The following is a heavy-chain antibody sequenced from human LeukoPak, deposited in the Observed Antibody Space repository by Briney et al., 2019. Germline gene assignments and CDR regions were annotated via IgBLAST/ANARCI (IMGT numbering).Heavy chain of an antibody. J-gene: IGHJ4*02. D-gene: IGHD6-19*01. Sequence: PGGSLRLSCAASGFTFSTYAMSWARQAPGKGLQWVSGISGSGGSTYYADSVKGRFTISRDNSKDTLYLQMNSLRAEDTAVYYCAKPKAAVAGTPDYWGQGTLVTVSS. CDR3: AKPKAAVAGTPDY. CDR1: GFTFSTYA. CDR2: ISGSGGST. V-gene: IGHV3-23*01.